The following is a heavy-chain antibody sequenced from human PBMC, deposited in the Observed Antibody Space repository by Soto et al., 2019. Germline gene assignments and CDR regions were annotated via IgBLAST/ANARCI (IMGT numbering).Heavy chain of an antibody. CDR2: ISSSGSTI. CDR3: AKRPSKGGYDFWSGYHIYFDY. V-gene: IGHV3-11*01. J-gene: IGHJ4*02. CDR1: GFTFSDYY. Sequence: GGSLRLSCAASGFTFSDYYMSWIRQAPGKGLEWVSYISSSGSTIYYADSVKGRFTISRDNAKNSLYLQMNSLRAEDTAVYYCAKRPSKGGYDFWSGYHIYFDYWGQGTLVTVSS. D-gene: IGHD3-3*01.